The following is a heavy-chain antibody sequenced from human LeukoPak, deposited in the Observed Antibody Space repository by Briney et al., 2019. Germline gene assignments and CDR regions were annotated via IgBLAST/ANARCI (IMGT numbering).Heavy chain of an antibody. CDR1: GFTFSSYE. D-gene: IGHD1-7*01. CDR3: ARESGTPCYYYGMDV. J-gene: IGHJ6*04. V-gene: IGHV3-48*03. Sequence: GGSLRLSCAASGFTFSSYEMNWVRQAPGKGLEWVSYISSSGSTIYYADSVKGRFTISRDNAKNSLYLQMNSLRAEDTAVYYCARESGTPCYYYGMDVWGKGTTVTVSS. CDR2: ISSSGSTI.